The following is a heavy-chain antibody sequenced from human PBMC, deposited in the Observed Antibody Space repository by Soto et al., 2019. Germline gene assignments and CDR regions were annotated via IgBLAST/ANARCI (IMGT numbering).Heavy chain of an antibody. D-gene: IGHD3-22*01. Sequence: GESLKISCKGSGYSFTNYWISWVRQMPGKGLEWMGRIDPSDSYTNYSPSFQGHVTISADKSISTAYLQWSSLKASDTAMYYCARPYSSGEDTDVWGQGTTVTVSS. J-gene: IGHJ6*02. CDR2: IDPSDSYT. CDR3: ARPYSSGEDTDV. V-gene: IGHV5-10-1*01. CDR1: GYSFTNYW.